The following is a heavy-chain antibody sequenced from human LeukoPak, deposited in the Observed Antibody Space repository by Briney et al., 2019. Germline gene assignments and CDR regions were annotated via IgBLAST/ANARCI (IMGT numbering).Heavy chain of an antibody. CDR3: ARDRYFDYYGMDV. CDR1: GFTVSSNY. CDR2: IYSGGST. V-gene: IGHV3-66*01. J-gene: IGHJ6*02. D-gene: IGHD3-9*01. Sequence: GGSLRLSCAASGFTVSSNYMSWVRQAPGKGLEWVSVIYSGGSTYYADSVKGRFTISRDNSKNTLYLQMDSLRAEDTAVYYCARDRYFDYYGMDVWGQGTTATVSS.